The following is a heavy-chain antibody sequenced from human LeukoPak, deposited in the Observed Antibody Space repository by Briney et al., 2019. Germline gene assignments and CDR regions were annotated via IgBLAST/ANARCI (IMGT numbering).Heavy chain of an antibody. Sequence: SETLSLTCTVSGGSISSYYWSWIRQSPQKGLEWIAYIHSSGKTNYNPSLKSRVTISVDTSKNQFSLKVTSMTAADTGVYYCTRSFPGIVGAADFWGQGTLVTVSS. D-gene: IGHD1-26*01. J-gene: IGHJ4*02. CDR1: GGSISSYY. V-gene: IGHV4-59*01. CDR2: IHSSGKT. CDR3: TRSFPGIVGAADF.